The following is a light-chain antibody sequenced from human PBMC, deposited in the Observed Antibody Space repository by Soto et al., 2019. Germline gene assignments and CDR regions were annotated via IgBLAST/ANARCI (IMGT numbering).Light chain of an antibody. CDR3: QQYGSSRVT. J-gene: IGKJ1*01. CDR2: GAS. CDR1: QSVRSSY. Sequence: ELVLTQSPGTLSLSPGERDTLSCRASQSVRSSYVAWYQQKPGQAPRLLIYGASSRATGIPDRFSGSGSGTDFTLTISRLEAEDFAVYYCQQYGSSRVTFGQGTKVDI. V-gene: IGKV3-20*01.